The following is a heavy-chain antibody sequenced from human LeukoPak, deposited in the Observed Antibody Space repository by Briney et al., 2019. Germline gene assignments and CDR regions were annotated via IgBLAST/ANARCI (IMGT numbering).Heavy chain of an antibody. CDR2: IIPILGIA. V-gene: IGHV1-69*04. J-gene: IGHJ4*02. D-gene: IGHD4-17*01. Sequence: ASVKVSCKASGGTFSSYAISWVRQAPGQGLEWMGRIIPILGIANYAQKFQGRVTITADKSTSTAYMELSSLRSEDTAVYYCAKDRLDYGARGGIDYWGQGTLVTVSS. CDR3: AKDRLDYGARGGIDY. CDR1: GGTFSSYA.